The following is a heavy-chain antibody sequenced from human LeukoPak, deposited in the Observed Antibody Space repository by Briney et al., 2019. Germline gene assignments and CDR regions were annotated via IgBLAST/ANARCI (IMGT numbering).Heavy chain of an antibody. CDR1: GFTFSSYG. CDR3: ASETAGGPSYDSRPLDY. D-gene: IGHD3-22*01. Sequence: PGGSLRLSCAASGFTFSSYGMHWVRQAPGKGLEWVAVIWYNGSNKYYADSVKGRFTISRANSQNTLYLHTNSLTAAATDVYSCASETAGGPSYDSRPLDYWGPGTLVTASS. CDR2: IWYNGSNK. J-gene: IGHJ4*02. V-gene: IGHV3-33*01.